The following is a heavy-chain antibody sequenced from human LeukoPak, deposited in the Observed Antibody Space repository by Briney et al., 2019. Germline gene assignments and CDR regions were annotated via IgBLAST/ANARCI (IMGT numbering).Heavy chain of an antibody. V-gene: IGHV3-7*01. CDR1: GFTFSSYW. J-gene: IGHJ6*03. Sequence: GGSLRLSCAASGFTFSSYWMSWVRQAPGKGLERVANIKQDGSEKYYVDSVKGRFTISRDNAKNSLYLQMNSLRPEDTAVYYCARDPGSSSWPYYYYYYMDVWGKGTTVTVSS. CDR2: IKQDGSEK. D-gene: IGHD6-13*01. CDR3: ARDPGSSSWPYYYYYYMDV.